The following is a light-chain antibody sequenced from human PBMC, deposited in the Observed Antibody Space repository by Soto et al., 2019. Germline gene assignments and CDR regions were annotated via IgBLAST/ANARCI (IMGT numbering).Light chain of an antibody. V-gene: IGLV1-40*01. J-gene: IGLJ1*01. CDR1: SSNIGPGYD. CDR2: GNN. Sequence: QSVLTQPPSMSGAPGQRVTISCTGSSSNIGPGYDVHWYQQLPGKAPRLLIFGNNNRPSRVPDRFSGSKSGTSASLAITGLQAEDEADYYCQSHDNSLSDTYVFGTGTKVTVL. CDR3: QSHDNSLSDTYV.